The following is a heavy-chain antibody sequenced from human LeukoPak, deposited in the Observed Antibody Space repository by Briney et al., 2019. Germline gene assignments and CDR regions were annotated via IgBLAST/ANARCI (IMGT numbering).Heavy chain of an antibody. V-gene: IGHV4-59*08. D-gene: IGHD1-26*01. J-gene: IGHJ4*02. CDR2: MYYSGST. CDR1: GGSISSYY. CDR3: ARGSEWELPPDY. Sequence: SETLSPTCTVSGGSISSYYWSWIRQPPGKGLEWIGYMYYSGSTNYNPSLKSRVTISVDTSKNQFSLKLSSVTAADTAVYYCARGSEWELPPDYWGQGTLVTVSS.